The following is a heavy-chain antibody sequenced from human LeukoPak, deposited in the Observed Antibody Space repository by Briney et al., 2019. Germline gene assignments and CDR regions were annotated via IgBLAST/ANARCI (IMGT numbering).Heavy chain of an antibody. CDR3: ARDDIAVAGLDY. Sequence: GGSLRLSCAASGFTFSRYWMTWVRQAPGKGLEWVANIKQDGSKKNYVDSVKGRFTISRDNAKNSLYLQMNSLRAEDTAVYYCARDDIAVAGLDYWGQGTLVTVSS. J-gene: IGHJ4*02. V-gene: IGHV3-7*03. D-gene: IGHD6-19*01. CDR2: IKQDGSKK. CDR1: GFTFSRYW.